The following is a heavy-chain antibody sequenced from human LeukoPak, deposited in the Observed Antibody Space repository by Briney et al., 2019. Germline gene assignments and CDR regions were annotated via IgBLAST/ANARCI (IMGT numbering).Heavy chain of an antibody. V-gene: IGHV3-30-3*01. CDR2: ISYDGSNK. J-gene: IGHJ3*02. CDR3: AGSRLPAAHDAFDI. Sequence: PGGSLRLSCAASGFTFSSYAMNWVRQTPGKGLEWVAVISYDGSNKYYADSVKGRFTISRDNSKNTLYLQMNSLRAEDTAVYYCAGSRLPAAHDAFDIWGQGTMVTVSS. CDR1: GFTFSSYA. D-gene: IGHD2-2*01.